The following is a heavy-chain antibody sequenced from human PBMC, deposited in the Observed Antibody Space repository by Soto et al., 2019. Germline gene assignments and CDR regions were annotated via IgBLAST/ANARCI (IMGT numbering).Heavy chain of an antibody. CDR1: GFTFSSYS. Sequence: EVQLVESGGGLVKPGGSLRLSCAASGFTFSSYSMNWVRQAPGKGLEWVSSISSSSSYIYYADSVKGRFTISRDNAKNSLYLQMNSLRAEDTAVYSCARGPRFGELSAHSDYWGQGTLVTVSS. J-gene: IGHJ4*02. CDR2: ISSSSSYI. CDR3: ARGPRFGELSAHSDY. V-gene: IGHV3-21*01. D-gene: IGHD3-10*01.